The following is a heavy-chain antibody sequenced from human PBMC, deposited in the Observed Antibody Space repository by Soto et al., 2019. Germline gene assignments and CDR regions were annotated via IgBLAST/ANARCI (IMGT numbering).Heavy chain of an antibody. CDR3: ARDQEYQLLYWWFDP. CDR2: IWYDGSNK. CDR1: GFTFSSYG. D-gene: IGHD2-2*02. V-gene: IGHV3-33*01. J-gene: IGHJ5*02. Sequence: QVQLVESGGGVVQPGRSLRLSCAASGFTFSSYGMHWVRQAPGKGLEWVADIWYDGSNKYYADSVKGRFTISRDNSKNTLYLQMNSLRAEDTAVYYCARDQEYQLLYWWFDPWGQGTLVTVSS.